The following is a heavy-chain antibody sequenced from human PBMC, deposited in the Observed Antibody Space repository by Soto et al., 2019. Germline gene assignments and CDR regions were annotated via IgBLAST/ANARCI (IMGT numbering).Heavy chain of an antibody. V-gene: IGHV3-21*06. J-gene: IGHJ4*02. CDR1: GFIFTRYS. CDR2: ISSTTNYI. Sequence: GGSLRLSCAASGFIFTRYSMNWVRQSPGKGLEWVSSISSTTNYIYYGDSMKGRFTISRDNAKNSLYLEMNSLRAEDTAVYYCARESEDLTSNFDYWGQGTLVTVS. CDR3: ARESEDLTSNFDY.